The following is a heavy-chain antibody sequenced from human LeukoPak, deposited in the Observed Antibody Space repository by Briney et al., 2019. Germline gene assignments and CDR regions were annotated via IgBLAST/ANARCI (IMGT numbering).Heavy chain of an antibody. Sequence: SETLSLTCAVYGGSFSGYYWSWIRQPPGKGLEWIGEINHSGSTNYNPSLKSRVTISVDTSKNQFSLKLSYVTAADTAVYYCERGLGRGWFDPWGQGTLVTVSS. V-gene: IGHV4-34*01. CDR1: GGSFSGYY. J-gene: IGHJ5*02. CDR2: INHSGST. D-gene: IGHD3-16*01. CDR3: ERGLGRGWFDP.